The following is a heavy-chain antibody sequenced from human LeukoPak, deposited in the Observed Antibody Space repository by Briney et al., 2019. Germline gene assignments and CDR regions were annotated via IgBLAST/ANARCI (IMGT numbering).Heavy chain of an antibody. CDR3: ARGVFGVVIIGDYFALDY. D-gene: IGHD3-3*01. V-gene: IGHV4-59*01. Sequence: PSETLSLTCTVSGGSTSSYYWSWIRQPPGKGLEWIGYIYYSGSTNYNPSLKSRVTISVDTSKNQFSLKLSSVTAADTAVYYCARGVFGVVIIGDYFALDYWGQGTLVTVSS. CDR2: IYYSGST. J-gene: IGHJ4*02. CDR1: GGSTSSYY.